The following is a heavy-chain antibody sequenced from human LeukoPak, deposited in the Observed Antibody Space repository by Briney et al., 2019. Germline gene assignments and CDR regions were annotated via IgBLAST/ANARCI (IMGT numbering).Heavy chain of an antibody. Sequence: SQTLSLTCAVSGYSLSSGYYWGCIRQPPGKGLEWIGRIYHGGSTYYNPYLKSRVTISVDTSKNQFSLKLSSVTAADTAVYYCARTPTTVVTYYFDYWGQGTLVTVSS. CDR3: ARTPTTVVTYYFDY. D-gene: IGHD4-23*01. V-gene: IGHV4-38-2*01. CDR2: IYHGGST. J-gene: IGHJ4*02. CDR1: GYSLSSGYY.